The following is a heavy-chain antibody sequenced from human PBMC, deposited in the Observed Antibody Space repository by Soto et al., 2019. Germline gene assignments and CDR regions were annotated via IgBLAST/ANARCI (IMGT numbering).Heavy chain of an antibody. CDR1: GYTFSSYA. CDR3: AVRKTGSYFDY. V-gene: IGHV3-23*01. CDR2: ISSSGGST. Sequence: EVQLLESVGGLVQTGGSLTLSCAASGYTFSSYAMSWVRQAPGKGLEWVSAISSSGGSTYYADSVQGRFTISRDNSKNTLYLHMNSLRAEDTALYDCAVRKTGSYFDYWSQGTLVTVSS. D-gene: IGHD1-26*01. J-gene: IGHJ4*02.